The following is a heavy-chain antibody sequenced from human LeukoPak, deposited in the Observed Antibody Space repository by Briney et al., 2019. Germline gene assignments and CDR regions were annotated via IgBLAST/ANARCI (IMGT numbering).Heavy chain of an antibody. CDR2: ISGSGGST. Sequence: GGSLRLSCAASGFTFRSYAMSWVRQAPGKGLEWVSAISGSGGSTYYADSVKGRFTISRDNSKNTLYLQMNSLRAEDMAVYYCARTASSCSGGSCSYDYWGQGTLVTVSS. CDR1: GFTFRSYA. J-gene: IGHJ4*02. CDR3: ARTASSCSGGSCSYDY. D-gene: IGHD2-15*01. V-gene: IGHV3-23*01.